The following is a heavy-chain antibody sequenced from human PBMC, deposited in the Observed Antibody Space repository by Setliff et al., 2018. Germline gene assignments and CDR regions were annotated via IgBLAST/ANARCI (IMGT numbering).Heavy chain of an antibody. V-gene: IGHV7-4-1*02. CDR3: ARDGGNGVDY. J-gene: IGHJ4*02. CDR1: GYNFITLG. D-gene: IGHD3-16*01. CDR2: INTKTGNP. Sequence: GASVKVSCKTSGYNFITLGINWVRQAPGQGFEWMGWINTKTGNPTYAQDFTGRLVFSLDTSVNTAFVQISSLKADDTAVYYCARDGGNGVDYWGQGTLVTVSS.